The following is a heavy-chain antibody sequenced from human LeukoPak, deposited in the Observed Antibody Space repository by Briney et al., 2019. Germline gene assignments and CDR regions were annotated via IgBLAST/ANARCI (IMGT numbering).Heavy chain of an antibody. CDR1: GGSISSYY. D-gene: IGHD3-3*01. CDR2: IYYSGST. V-gene: IGHV4-59*01. J-gene: IGHJ4*02. CDR3: ARAGRERFLEWLPLYYFDF. Sequence: PSETLSLTCTVSGGSISSYYWSWIRQPPGKGLEWSGYIYYSGSTNYNTSLKSGVTISVETAKNKFSLKLSSVTAADTAVYYCARAGRERFLEWLPLYYFDFWGKGTLVTVSS.